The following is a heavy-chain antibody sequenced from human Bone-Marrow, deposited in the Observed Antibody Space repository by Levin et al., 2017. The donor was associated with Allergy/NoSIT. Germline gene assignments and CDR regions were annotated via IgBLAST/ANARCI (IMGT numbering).Heavy chain of an antibody. Sequence: ASVKVSCKASGYTFTSYGISWVRQAPGQGLEWMGWISAYNGNTNYAQKLQGRVTMTTDTSTSTAYMELRSLRSDDTAVYYCAREPGSSWYYYYYGMDVWGQGTTVTVSS. CDR3: AREPGSSWYYYYYGMDV. J-gene: IGHJ6*02. CDR2: ISAYNGNT. V-gene: IGHV1-18*01. CDR1: GYTFTSYG. D-gene: IGHD6-13*01.